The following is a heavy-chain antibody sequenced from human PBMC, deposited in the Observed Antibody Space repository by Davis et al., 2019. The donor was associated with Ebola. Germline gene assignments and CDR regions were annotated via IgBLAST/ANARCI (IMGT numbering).Heavy chain of an antibody. CDR1: GRSIDNYY. D-gene: IGHD3-3*01. CDR3: TRVEFWSGLDY. CDR2: VFYNGNT. V-gene: IGHV4-59*01. J-gene: IGHJ4*02. Sequence: SELLSPTCTVPGRSIDNYYWSWVRQPAGKGLEYIGYVFYNGNTNFNPSLHSRVTISVDRSNNLFSLTLNTVTAADTAVYFCTRVEFWSGLDYWGPGILVSVSS.